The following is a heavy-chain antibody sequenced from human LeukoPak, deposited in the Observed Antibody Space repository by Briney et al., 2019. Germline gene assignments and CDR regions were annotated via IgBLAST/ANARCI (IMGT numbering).Heavy chain of an antibody. CDR3: AKDLGGEGGSGFPGY. CDR2: ISGSGSDT. J-gene: IGHJ4*02. D-gene: IGHD3-10*01. Sequence: PGGSLRLSCAASGFTFASYAMSWVRQVPGRGLEWVSAISGSGSDTYYAGSVKGRFTISRDNSKSTLYLQMNSLRAEDTAVYYCAKDLGGEGGSGFPGYWGRGTLVTVSS. CDR1: GFTFASYA. V-gene: IGHV3-23*01.